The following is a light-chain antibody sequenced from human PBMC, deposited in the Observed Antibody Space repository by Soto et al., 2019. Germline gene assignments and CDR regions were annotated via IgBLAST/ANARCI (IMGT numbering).Light chain of an antibody. CDR2: DVN. Sequence: QSVLTQPRSVSASPGQSVTISCTGSSSDVGAYNYVSWYQQFPGKAPKLMIYDVNKRPSGVPDRFSGFKSGNTASLTISGLQAVDEADYYCCSYAHPSSFILGTGRKVTVL. V-gene: IGLV2-11*01. CDR3: CSYAHPSSFI. CDR1: SSDVGAYNY. J-gene: IGLJ1*01.